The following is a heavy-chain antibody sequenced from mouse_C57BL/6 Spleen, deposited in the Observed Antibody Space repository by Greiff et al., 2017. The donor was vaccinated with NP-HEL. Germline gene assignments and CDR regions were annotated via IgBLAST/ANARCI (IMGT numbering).Heavy chain of an antibody. CDR3: ARPTGGYFDV. CDR2: IDPSDSYT. D-gene: IGHD1-1*01. Sequence: QVQLQQPGAELVMPGASVKLSCKASGYTFTSYWMHWVKQRPGQGLEWIGEIDPSDSYTNYNQKFKGKSTLTVDTSSSTAYMQLSSLTSEDSAVYYSARPTGGYFDVWGTGTTVTVAS. V-gene: IGHV1-69*01. CDR1: GYTFTSYW. J-gene: IGHJ1*03.